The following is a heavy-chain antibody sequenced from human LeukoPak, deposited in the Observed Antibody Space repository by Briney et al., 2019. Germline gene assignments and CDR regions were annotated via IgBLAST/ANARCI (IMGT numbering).Heavy chain of an antibody. CDR2: IHPHGREQ. CDR3: ARDNYSGSRYFDY. V-gene: IGHV3-7*01. J-gene: IGHJ4*02. CDR1: GFSFSTKW. Sequence: GGSLRLSCAASGFSFSTKWMSWVRQAPGKGLEWVGNIHPHGREQYPVDSVKGRFTISRDNAKNSLYLQMDRLRAEDTAVYYCARDNYSGSRYFDYWGQGTLVTVSS. D-gene: IGHD1-26*01.